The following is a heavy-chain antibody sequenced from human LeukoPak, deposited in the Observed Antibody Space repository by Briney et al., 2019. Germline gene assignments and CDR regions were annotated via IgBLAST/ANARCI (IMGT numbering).Heavy chain of an antibody. CDR2: INHSGST. Sequence: PSETLSLTCAVYGGSFSGYYWSWIRQPPGKGLEWIGEINHSGSTNYNPSLKSRVTISVDTSKNQFSLKLSSVTAADTAVYYCARHSGGTYYVNFDPWGQGTLATVSS. D-gene: IGHD1-26*01. CDR1: GGSFSGYY. J-gene: IGHJ5*02. V-gene: IGHV4-34*01. CDR3: ARHSGGTYYVNFDP.